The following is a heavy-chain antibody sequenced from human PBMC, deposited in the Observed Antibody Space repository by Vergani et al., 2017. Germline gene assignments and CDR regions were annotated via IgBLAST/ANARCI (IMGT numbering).Heavy chain of an antibody. CDR3: ARVVSYFDXLTGYYKGPRYYFDY. V-gene: IGHV4-39*01. CDR2: IYYSGST. Sequence: QLQLQESGPGLVKPSEALSLTCTVSGDSISQSSYYWGWIRQPPGKGLEWIGSIYYSGSTSYNPSLKSRVTISVDTSKNQFSLKLRSVTAADTAVYYCARVVSYFDXLTGYYKGPRYYFDYWGQGTLVTVSS. D-gene: IGHD3-9*01. CDR1: GDSISQSSYY. J-gene: IGHJ4*02.